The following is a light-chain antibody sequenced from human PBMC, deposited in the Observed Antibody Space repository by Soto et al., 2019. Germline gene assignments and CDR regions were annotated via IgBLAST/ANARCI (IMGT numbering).Light chain of an antibody. CDR3: QQYKSYSLVT. V-gene: IGKV1-5*01. CDR2: DAS. CDR1: QSISSW. Sequence: STLSASVGDTVTVTCRASQSISSWLAWYQQKPGKAPKLLIYDASSLESGVPSRFSGSGSGTEFTLTISSLQPDDFATYDSQQYKSYSLVTVGQLTRLAI. J-gene: IGKJ5*01.